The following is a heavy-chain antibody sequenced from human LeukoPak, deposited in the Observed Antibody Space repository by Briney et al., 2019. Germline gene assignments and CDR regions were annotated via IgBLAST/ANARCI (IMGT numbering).Heavy chain of an antibody. CDR3: ARDYGSHFWSGRYYYYYYYMDV. D-gene: IGHD3-3*02. CDR2: IYHSGST. Sequence: SETLSLTCTVSGYSLSSGYYWGWIRQPPGKGLEWIGSIYHSGSTYYNPSLKSRVTISVDTSKNQFSLKLSSVTAADTAVYYCARDYGSHFWSGRYYYYYYYMDVWGKGTTVTVSS. J-gene: IGHJ6*03. V-gene: IGHV4-38-2*02. CDR1: GYSLSSGYY.